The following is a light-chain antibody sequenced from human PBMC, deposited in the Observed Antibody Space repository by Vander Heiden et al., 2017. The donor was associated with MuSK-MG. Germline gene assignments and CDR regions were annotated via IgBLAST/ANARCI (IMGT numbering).Light chain of an antibody. V-gene: IGKV4-1*01. Sequence: DIVMTQSPDSLAVSLGERATIYCKSSQSVLYSSNNKNYLAWYQQKPGQPPRLVIYWASTRESGVPDRFSGSGSGTDFTLTISSLQAEDVAVYYCQQYYISPLTFGPGTKVDIK. CDR3: QQYYISPLT. J-gene: IGKJ3*01. CDR2: WAS. CDR1: QSVLYSSNNKNY.